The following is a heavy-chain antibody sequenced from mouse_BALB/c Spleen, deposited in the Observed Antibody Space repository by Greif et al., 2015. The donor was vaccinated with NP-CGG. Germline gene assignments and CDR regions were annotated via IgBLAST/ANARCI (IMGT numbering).Heavy chain of an antibody. D-gene: IGHD2-1*01. CDR3: ARAGNYVT. CDR1: GFNIKDTY. V-gene: IGHV14-3*02. Sequence: EVQLQESGAELVKPGASVKLSFTASGFNIKDTYMHWVKQRPEQGLEWIGRIDPANGNTKYDPKFQGKATITADTSSNTAYLQLSSLSSEDTAVYDCARAGNYVTWGQGSLVTVSA. J-gene: IGHJ3*01. CDR2: IDPANGNT.